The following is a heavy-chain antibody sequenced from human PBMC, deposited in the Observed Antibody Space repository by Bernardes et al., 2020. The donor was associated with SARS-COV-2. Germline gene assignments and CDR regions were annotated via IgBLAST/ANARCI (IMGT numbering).Heavy chain of an antibody. CDR1: GYSFTKYW. CDR3: ARLPGLLSGTYLDSYALDV. J-gene: IGHJ6*02. D-gene: IGHD1-26*01. V-gene: IGHV5-10-1*01. Sequence: GESLKISCTGSGYSFTKYWITWVRQLPGKGLEWMGKIDPSASYINYSPSFQGHVTMSADKSINTAYLQWSSLKASDTAMYYCARLPGLLSGTYLDSYALDVWGHGTTVTVSS. CDR2: IDPSASYI.